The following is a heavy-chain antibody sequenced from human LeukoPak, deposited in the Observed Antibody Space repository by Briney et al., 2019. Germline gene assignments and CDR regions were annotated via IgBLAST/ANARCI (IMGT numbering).Heavy chain of an antibody. V-gene: IGHV1-18*01. D-gene: IGHD3-22*01. CDR3: ARDRYYDSSGYRYFQH. Sequence: ASVKVSCKASGYTFTSYGISWVRQAPGQGLEWVGWISAYNGNTNYAQKLQVRVTMTTDTSTSTAYMELRSLRSDDTAVYYCARDRYYDSSGYRYFQHWGQGTLVTVSS. CDR2: ISAYNGNT. CDR1: GYTFTSYG. J-gene: IGHJ1*01.